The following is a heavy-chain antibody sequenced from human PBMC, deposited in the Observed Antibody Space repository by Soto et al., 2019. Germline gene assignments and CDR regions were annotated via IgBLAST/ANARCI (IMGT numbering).Heavy chain of an antibody. CDR2: TYYRSKWYN. V-gene: IGHV6-1*01. CDR1: GDSVSSNSAA. D-gene: IGHD1-26*01. Sequence: SQTLSLTCAISGDSVSSNSAAWNWIRQSPSRGLEWLGRTYYRSKWYNDYAVSVKSRITINPDTSKNQFSLQLNSVTPEDTAVDYCARVSTRGELRGFDIWGQGTMVTVSS. CDR3: ARVSTRGELRGFDI. J-gene: IGHJ3*02.